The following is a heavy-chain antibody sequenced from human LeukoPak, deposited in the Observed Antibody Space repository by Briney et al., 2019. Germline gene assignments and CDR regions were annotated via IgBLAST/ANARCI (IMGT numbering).Heavy chain of an antibody. CDR3: ASNYGGNLFDY. Sequence: PSETLSLTCAVYGGSFSGYYWSWTRQPPGKGLEWIGEINHSGSTNYNPSLKSRVTISVDTSKNQFSLKLSSVTAADTAVYYCASNYGGNLFDYWGQGTLVTVSS. D-gene: IGHD4-23*01. CDR1: GGSFSGYY. CDR2: INHSGST. V-gene: IGHV4-34*01. J-gene: IGHJ4*02.